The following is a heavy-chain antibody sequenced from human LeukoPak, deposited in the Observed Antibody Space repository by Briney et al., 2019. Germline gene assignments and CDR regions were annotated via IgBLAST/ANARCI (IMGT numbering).Heavy chain of an antibody. CDR1: GYTFTSYD. J-gene: IGHJ4*02. D-gene: IGHD3-9*01. CDR3: ARGFYYILTGYFIRPFDY. Sequence: ASVKVSCKASGYTFTSYDINWVRQATGQGLEWMGWMNPNCGNTGYAQKFQGRVTMTRSTSISTAYMELSSLRCEVTAVYYCARGFYYILTGYFIRPFDYWGQGTLVTVSS. CDR2: MNPNCGNT. V-gene: IGHV1-8*01.